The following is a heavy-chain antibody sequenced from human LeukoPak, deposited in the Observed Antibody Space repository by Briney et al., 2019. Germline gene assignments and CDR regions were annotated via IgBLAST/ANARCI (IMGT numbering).Heavy chain of an antibody. V-gene: IGHV4-59*01. CDR1: GVPISSYY. J-gene: IGHJ4*02. CDR3: ARVNDYGGNPRLVFFDY. CDR2: IYYSGST. Sequence: KPSETLSLTCTVSGVPISSYYWSWIPEPPGKGLEWIGYIYYSGSTNYTPSLKSRVTISVDTSKNQFSLKLSSVTAADTAVYYCARVNDYGGNPRLVFFDYWGQGTLVTVSS. D-gene: IGHD4-23*01.